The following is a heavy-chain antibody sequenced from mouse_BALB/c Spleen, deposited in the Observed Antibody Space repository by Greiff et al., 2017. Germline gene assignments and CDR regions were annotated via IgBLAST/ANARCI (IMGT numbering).Heavy chain of an antibody. D-gene: IGHD1-1*01. CDR1: GYTFTEYI. V-gene: IGHV1-4*01. Sequence: QVQLQQSGAELVKPGASVKLSCKASGYTFTEYIIHWVKQRSGQGLEWIGYINPSTGYTEYNQKFKDKATLTADKSSSTAYMQLSSLTSEDSAVYYCARGGYGSSYAMDYWGQGTSVTVSS. J-gene: IGHJ4*01. CDR2: INPSTGYT. CDR3: ARGGYGSSYAMDY.